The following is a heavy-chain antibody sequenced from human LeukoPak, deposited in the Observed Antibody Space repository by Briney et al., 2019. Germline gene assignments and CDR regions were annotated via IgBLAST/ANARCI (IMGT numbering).Heavy chain of an antibody. CDR3: VTDLVIKGYFDY. CDR2: IRRKTDGERT. D-gene: IGHD2-21*01. CDR1: GFTFSNVW. J-gene: IGHJ4*02. V-gene: IGHV3-15*01. Sequence: AGGSLRLSCAASGFTFSNVWMSWVRQVPGKGLEWVGCIRRKTDGERTDHAAPVKGRFTISRDDSKNTLYLQMNSLKTEDTAVYYCVTDLVIKGYFDYWGQGALVTVSS.